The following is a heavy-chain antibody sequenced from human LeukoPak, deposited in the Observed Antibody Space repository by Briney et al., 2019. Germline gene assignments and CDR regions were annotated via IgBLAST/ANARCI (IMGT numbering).Heavy chain of an antibody. J-gene: IGHJ5*02. CDR3: SGGSNWRFDP. CDR2: INRGGSQK. Sequence: PGGSLRLSCADSGLTFTDYWVNWVRQAPGKGLEWLGNINRGGSQKFYGDSVRGLFTISRDNAKNSAYLEMNGLRGEYTAIYYCSGGSNWRFDPWGQGTLVTVSS. D-gene: IGHD6-13*01. V-gene: IGHV3-7*04. CDR1: GLTFTDYW.